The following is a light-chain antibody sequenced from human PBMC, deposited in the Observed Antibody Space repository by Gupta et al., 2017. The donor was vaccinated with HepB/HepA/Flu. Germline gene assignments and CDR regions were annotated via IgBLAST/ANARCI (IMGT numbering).Light chain of an antibody. CDR3: QQYNNWPPWT. Sequence: TTHLPATLSVSPGERATLSCRASQCVSSNLAWYQQKPGQAPRLLIYGASTRATGIPARFSGSGSGTEFTLTISSLQSEDFAVYYCQQYNNWPPWTFGQGTKVEIK. CDR1: QCVSSN. CDR2: GAS. J-gene: IGKJ1*01. V-gene: IGKV3-15*01.